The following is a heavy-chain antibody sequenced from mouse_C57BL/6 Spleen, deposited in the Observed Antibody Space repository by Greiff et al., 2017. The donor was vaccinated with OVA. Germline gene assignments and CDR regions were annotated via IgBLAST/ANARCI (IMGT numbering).Heavy chain of an antibody. CDR3: ARQKGSYYSNYPYYFDY. CDR1: GFTFSSYT. J-gene: IGHJ2*01. V-gene: IGHV5-9*01. D-gene: IGHD2-5*01. Sequence: DVKLVESGGGLVKPGGSLKLSCAASGFTFSSYTMSWVRQTPEKRLEWVATISGGGGNTYYPDSVKGRFTISRDNAKNTLYLQMSSLRSEDTALYYCARQKGSYYSNYPYYFDYWGQGTTLTVSS. CDR2: ISGGGGNT.